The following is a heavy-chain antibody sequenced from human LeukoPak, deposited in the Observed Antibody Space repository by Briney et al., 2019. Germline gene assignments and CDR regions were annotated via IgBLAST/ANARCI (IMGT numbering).Heavy chain of an antibody. CDR2: MNPISGNT. D-gene: IGHD5-18*01. J-gene: IGHJ6*03. CDR1: GYTFTSYD. V-gene: IGHV1-8*01. CDR3: ARGPPIRGYRYGYDTGYYYSYSMDV. Sequence: ASVKVSCKASGYTFTSYDINWVRQATGQGLEWMGWMNPISGNTGHAQKFQGRVTMTRDTSISTADMELSSLRSEDTAVYYCARGPPIRGYRYGYDTGYYYSYSMDVWGKGTTVTISS.